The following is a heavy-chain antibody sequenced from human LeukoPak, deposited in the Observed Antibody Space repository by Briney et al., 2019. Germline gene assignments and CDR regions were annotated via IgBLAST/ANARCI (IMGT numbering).Heavy chain of an antibody. CDR3: ARKLAAAETNWFDP. CDR2: INPSGGST. D-gene: IGHD6-13*01. J-gene: IGHJ5*02. CDR1: GYTFTSYY. V-gene: IGHV1-46*01. Sequence: ASVKVSCKASGYTFTSYYMHWVRQAPGQGLEWMGIINPSGGSTSYAQKFQGRVTITADKSTSTAYMELSSLRSEDTAVYYCARKLAAAETNWFDPWGQGTLVTVSS.